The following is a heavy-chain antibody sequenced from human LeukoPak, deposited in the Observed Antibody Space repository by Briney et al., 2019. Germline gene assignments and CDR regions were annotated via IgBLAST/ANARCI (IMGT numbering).Heavy chain of an antibody. CDR3: ARESSGSYFHN. J-gene: IGHJ4*02. D-gene: IGHD1-26*01. Sequence: PGGSLRLSCAASGFTFSSYWMHWVRQAPGKGLVWVSRIDTDGSSTSYADSVKGRFTISRDNSKNTLYLQMNSLRAEDTAVYYCARESSGSYFHNWGQGTLVTVSS. V-gene: IGHV3-74*01. CDR2: IDTDGSST. CDR1: GFTFSSYW.